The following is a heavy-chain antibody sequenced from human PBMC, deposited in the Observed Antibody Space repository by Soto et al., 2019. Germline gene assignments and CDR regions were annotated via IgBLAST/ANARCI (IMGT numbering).Heavy chain of an antibody. Sequence: EVQLLESGGGLVQPGVSLRLSCAASGFTFADFAMPWGRQAPGKGLEWISTIAASGISTYYAASVKGRFTISRENSKKMLYLQMKSLRADDTTVYSCASLAILYQRTALSDYSGQGTLVNVSS. CDR3: ASLAILYQRTALSDY. J-gene: IGHJ4*02. D-gene: IGHD3-10*01. CDR1: GFTFADFA. CDR2: IAASGIST. V-gene: IGHV3-23*01.